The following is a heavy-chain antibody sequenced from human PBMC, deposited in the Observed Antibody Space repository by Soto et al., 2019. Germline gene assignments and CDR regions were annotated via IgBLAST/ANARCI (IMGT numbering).Heavy chain of an antibody. Sequence: QVQLVESGGGVVQPGGSLRLSCEASGFPFGGYGMHWVRQSPGEGLEWVAVLANDGSYQYYADSMKGRFTISRDNSKNTLYLQMDSLRTGDTAVYYCASSLGGSSFFSPDYWGQGTLVTLSA. CDR2: LANDGSYQ. J-gene: IGHJ4*02. D-gene: IGHD6-13*01. CDR1: GFPFGGYG. V-gene: IGHV3-30*03. CDR3: ASSLGGSSFFSPDY.